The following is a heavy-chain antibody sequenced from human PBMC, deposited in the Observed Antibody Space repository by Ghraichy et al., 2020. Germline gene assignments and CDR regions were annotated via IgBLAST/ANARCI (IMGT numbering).Heavy chain of an antibody. J-gene: IGHJ3*02. CDR1: GGSISSYY. CDR2: IYYSGST. D-gene: IGHD2-15*01. CDR3: ARVRNCSGGSCYPPDAFDI. V-gene: IGHV4-59*01. Sequence: SETLSLTCTVSGGSISSYYWSWIRQPPGKGLEWIGYIYYSGSTNYNPSLKSRVTISVDTSKNQFSLKLSSVTAADTAVYYCARVRNCSGGSCYPPDAFDIWGQGTMVTVSS.